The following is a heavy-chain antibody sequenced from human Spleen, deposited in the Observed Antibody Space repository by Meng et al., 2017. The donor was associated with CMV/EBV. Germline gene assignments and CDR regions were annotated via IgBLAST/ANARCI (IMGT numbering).Heavy chain of an antibody. D-gene: IGHD3-10*01. J-gene: IGHJ6*02. CDR2: INPSGNTI. CDR1: GFTFATYE. CDR3: AKDTRGWEVLVSNGLDV. V-gene: IGHV3-48*03. Sequence: GGSLRLSCAASGFTFATYEMFWVRQAPGRGLECLSKINPSGNTIYVADSVRGRFTISRDNSKNTLYLHMSSLRAEDTAVYYCAKDTRGWEVLVSNGLDVWGQGTTVTVSS.